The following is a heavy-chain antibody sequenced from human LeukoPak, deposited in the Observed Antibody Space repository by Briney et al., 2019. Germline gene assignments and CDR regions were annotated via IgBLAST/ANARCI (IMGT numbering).Heavy chain of an antibody. CDR1: GFTVSSNC. D-gene: IGHD5-24*01. Sequence: GGSLRPSCAASGFTVSSNCMTWVRQAPGKGLEWVSVIHRGGSTSYADTVKGGFTISRDNSKNTLHLQMNSLRVEDTAVYYCARGTSRSEMGTSTITVYYYGMDVWGPGTTVTVSS. V-gene: IGHV3-53*01. J-gene: IGHJ6*02. CDR3: ARGTSRSEMGTSTITVYYYGMDV. CDR2: IHRGGST.